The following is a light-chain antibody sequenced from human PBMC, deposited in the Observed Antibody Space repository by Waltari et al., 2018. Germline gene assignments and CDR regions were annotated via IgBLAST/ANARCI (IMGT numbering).Light chain of an antibody. CDR1: QTVSTT. J-gene: IGKJ4*01. CDR3: QHYDNWPLT. V-gene: IGKV3-15*01. Sequence: EIVMTQSPATLSVSPGYRATLSCRASQTVSTTLAWYQQKPGQAPRLLIYGSSTRAAGIPARFSGSGSGTDFTLSISSLQSEDFAVYYCQHYDNWPLTLGGGTKVEFK. CDR2: GSS.